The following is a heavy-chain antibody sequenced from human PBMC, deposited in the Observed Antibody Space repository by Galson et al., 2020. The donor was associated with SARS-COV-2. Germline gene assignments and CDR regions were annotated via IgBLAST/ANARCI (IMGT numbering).Heavy chain of an antibody. CDR1: GGSFSSYT. Sequence: ASETLSLTCTVSGGSFSSYTWSWIRKPDGKGLEWIERISPSGSTNYNPSLKSRVTMSVDTAKNQFALKLSSVTAADTAVYYCARDFRNYGSGSLRWFYPWCQGTLVTVSS. CDR2: ISPSGST. D-gene: IGHD3-10*01. CDR3: ARDFRNYGSGSLRWFYP. V-gene: IGHV4-4*07. J-gene: IGHJ5*02.